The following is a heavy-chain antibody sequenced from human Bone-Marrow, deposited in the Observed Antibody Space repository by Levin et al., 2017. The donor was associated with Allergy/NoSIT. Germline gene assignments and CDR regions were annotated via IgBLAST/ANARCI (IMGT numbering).Heavy chain of an antibody. CDR2: IIPIFGTA. CDR1: GGTFSSYA. J-gene: IGHJ6*02. V-gene: IGHV1-69*13. CDR3: ARDPYCSSTSCYDRNYYYYYGMDV. Sequence: SVKVSCKASGGTFSSYAISWVRQAPGQGLEWMGGIIPIFGTANYAQKFQGRVTITADESTSTAYMELSSLRSEDTAVYYCARDPYCSSTSCYDRNYYYYYGMDVWGQGTTVTVSS. D-gene: IGHD2-2*01.